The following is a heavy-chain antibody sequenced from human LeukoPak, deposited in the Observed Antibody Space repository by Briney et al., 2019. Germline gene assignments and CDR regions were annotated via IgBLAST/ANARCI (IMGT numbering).Heavy chain of an antibody. D-gene: IGHD1-26*01. CDR2: ISGSGGST. J-gene: IGHJ4*02. V-gene: IGHV3-23*01. CDR1: GFTFSNYA. CDR3: AKDRGGNYLFYLDY. Sequence: GGSLRLSCAASGFTFSNYAMTWVRQAPGKGREWVSGISGSGGSTYYADSVKGRFTISRDNSKNTLYLQMNSLKAKDTAVYYCAKDRGGNYLFYLDYWGQGTLVTVSS.